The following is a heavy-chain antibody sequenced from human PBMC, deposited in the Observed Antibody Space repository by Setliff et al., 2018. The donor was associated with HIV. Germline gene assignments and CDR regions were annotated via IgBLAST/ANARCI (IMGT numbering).Heavy chain of an antibody. D-gene: IGHD3-10*01. Sequence: PSETLSLTCTVSGGSFSTYYWSWIRQPAGEGPEYIGRVHSTWTTIYNPSLKSRVTMSVDASKNQLSLKLRSVTAADTAVYYCARARITMIGGRLEPYAFDRWGQGTKVTVSS. CDR2: VHSTWTT. V-gene: IGHV4-4*07. CDR1: GGSFSTYY. J-gene: IGHJ3*01. CDR3: ARARITMIGGRLEPYAFDR.